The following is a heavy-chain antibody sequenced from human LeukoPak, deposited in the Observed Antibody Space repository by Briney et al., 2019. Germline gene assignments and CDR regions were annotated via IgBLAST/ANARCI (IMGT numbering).Heavy chain of an antibody. CDR3: ARGVWFGELSFDY. D-gene: IGHD3-10*01. CDR2: IIPIFGTA. V-gene: IGHV1-69*06. Sequence: ASVKVSCKASGGTFSSYAISWVRQAPGQGLEWMGGIIPIFGTANYAQKFQGGVTITADKSTSTAYMELSSLRSEDTAVYYCARGVWFGELSFDYWGQGTLVTVSS. CDR1: GGTFSSYA. J-gene: IGHJ4*02.